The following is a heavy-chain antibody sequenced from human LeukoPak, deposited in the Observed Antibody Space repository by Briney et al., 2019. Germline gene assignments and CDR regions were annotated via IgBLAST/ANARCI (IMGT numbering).Heavy chain of an antibody. D-gene: IGHD1-1*01. CDR2: IYDSGST. CDR1: RGSSSSGGYY. Sequence: SETLSLTCTVSRGSSSSGGYYWSWIRQHPGKGLEWIAYIYDSGSTYYNPSLKSRVNISLDMSEDQFSLKLSSVTAADTAVYYCATTTGTTITWGQGTLVTVSS. V-gene: IGHV4-31*03. CDR3: ATTTGTTIT. J-gene: IGHJ5*02.